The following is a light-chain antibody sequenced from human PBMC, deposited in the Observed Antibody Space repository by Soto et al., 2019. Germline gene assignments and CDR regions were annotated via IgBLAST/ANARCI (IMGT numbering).Light chain of an antibody. CDR3: QQYNSYSRT. CDR1: QSISSW. CDR2: KAS. J-gene: IGKJ1*01. V-gene: IGKV1-5*03. Sequence: DIQMTQSPSTLSASVGDRVTITCRASQSISSWLAWYQQKPGKAPKLLIYKASSLESGVPSRFSGSGSGTEFPLTISSLQPDDFATYYCQQYNSYSRTFDQGTNVEIK.